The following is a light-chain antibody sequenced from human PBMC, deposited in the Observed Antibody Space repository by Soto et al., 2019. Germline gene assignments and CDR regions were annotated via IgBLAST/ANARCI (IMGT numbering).Light chain of an antibody. CDR3: CSYAGSPR. V-gene: IGLV2-23*01. CDR1: SSDVGSYNL. Sequence: QSVLTQPASVSGSPGQSITISCTGTSSDVGSYNLVSWYQQHPGKAPKLMIYEGSKRPSGVSNRFSGSKSGNTASLTISGLQAEDEADYYCCSYAGSPRFGGGTKLTVL. J-gene: IGLJ3*02. CDR2: EGS.